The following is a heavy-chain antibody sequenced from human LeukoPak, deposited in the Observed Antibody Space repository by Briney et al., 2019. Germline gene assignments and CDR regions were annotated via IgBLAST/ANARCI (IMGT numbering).Heavy chain of an antibody. D-gene: IGHD3-3*01. CDR1: GGTFSSYA. V-gene: IGHV1-69*04. CDR3: ASDGVLDRTDLTFDY. Sequence: ASVKVSCKASGGTFSSYAISWVRQAPGQGLEWMGRIIPILGIANYAQEFQGRVTITADKSTSTAYMELSSLRSEDTAVYYCASDGVLDRTDLTFDYWGQGTLVTVSS. CDR2: IIPILGIA. J-gene: IGHJ4*02.